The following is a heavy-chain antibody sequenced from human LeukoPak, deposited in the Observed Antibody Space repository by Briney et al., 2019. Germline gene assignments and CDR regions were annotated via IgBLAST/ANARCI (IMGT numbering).Heavy chain of an antibody. D-gene: IGHD6-19*01. CDR3: ARVLVEVFFGLYSSDFWFDP. J-gene: IGHJ5*02. CDR2: IYYSGST. Sequence: SETLSLTWTVSGGSMSSYSWNWVRQPPGKGLEWIGFIYYSGSTNYNPSLKSRVTISIDTSKNQFSLKLSSVTAADTAVYYCARVLVEVFFGLYSSDFWFDPWGQGTLVTVSS. CDR1: GGSMSSYS. V-gene: IGHV4-59*12.